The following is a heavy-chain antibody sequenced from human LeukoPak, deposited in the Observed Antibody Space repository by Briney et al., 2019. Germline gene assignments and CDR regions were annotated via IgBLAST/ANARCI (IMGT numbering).Heavy chain of an antibody. V-gene: IGHV1-2*02. Sequence: ASVKVSCKASGYTFTGYYMHWVRQAPGQGLAWMGWINPNSGGTNYAQKFQGRVTMTRDTSISTAYMELSRLRSDDTAVYYCARVVTLGYCSGGSCYRPYFDYWGQGTLVTVSS. CDR3: ARVVTLGYCSGGSCYRPYFDY. J-gene: IGHJ4*02. CDR2: INPNSGGT. CDR1: GYTFTGYY. D-gene: IGHD2-15*01.